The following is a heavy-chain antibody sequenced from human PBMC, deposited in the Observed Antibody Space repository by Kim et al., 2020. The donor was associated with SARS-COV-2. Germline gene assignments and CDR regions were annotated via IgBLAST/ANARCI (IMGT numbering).Heavy chain of an antibody. V-gene: IGHV4-4*07. Sequence: SETLSLTCTVSGGSISSYYWSWIRQPAGKGLEWIGRIYTSGSTNYNPSLKSRVTMSVDTSKNQFSLKLSSVTAADTAVYYCARDRIQYYGSGSYYNLLPADAFDIWGQGTMVTVSS. CDR2: IYTSGST. CDR1: GGSISSYY. J-gene: IGHJ3*02. D-gene: IGHD3-10*01. CDR3: ARDRIQYYGSGSYYNLLPADAFDI.